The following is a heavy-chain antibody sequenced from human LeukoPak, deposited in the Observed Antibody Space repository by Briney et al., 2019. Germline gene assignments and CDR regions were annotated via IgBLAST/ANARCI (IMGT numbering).Heavy chain of an antibody. CDR2: INPYNGNT. V-gene: IGHV1-18*01. Sequence: ASVKVSCKASGYTFTTYGISWVRQAPGQGLEWMGWINPYNGNTSYAQKFQGRVTMTTDTSTSTAYMELRSLRSDDTAVYYCVREVYGSFDYWGQGTLVTVSS. D-gene: IGHD2/OR15-2a*01. J-gene: IGHJ4*02. CDR3: VREVYGSFDY. CDR1: GYTFTTYG.